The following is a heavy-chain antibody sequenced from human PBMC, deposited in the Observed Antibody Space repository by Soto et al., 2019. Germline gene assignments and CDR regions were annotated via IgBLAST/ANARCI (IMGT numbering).Heavy chain of an antibody. CDR2: IGESGTPT. D-gene: IGHD2-2*01. CDR3: ARYIPGVRYYGMDV. CDR1: GFTFSSYA. Sequence: EVQLLESGGGLVQPGGSLRLSCAASGFTFSSYAMKWVRQAPGKGLEWVSLIGESGTPTYYADSVKGRFTISRDNSGNTLFLEMYSLRAEDPAVYYCARYIPGVRYYGMDVWGQGATVTVS. J-gene: IGHJ6*02. V-gene: IGHV3-23*01.